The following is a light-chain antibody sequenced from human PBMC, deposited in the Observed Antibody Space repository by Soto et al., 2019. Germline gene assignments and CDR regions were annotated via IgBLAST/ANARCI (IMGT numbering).Light chain of an antibody. CDR3: CSYVGASIYV. V-gene: IGLV2-23*01. CDR1: TSFVGTYNF. Sequence: QSALTQPASVSGSAGQSITISCTGTTSFVGTYNFVYWYQQHPGKAPQFLIYEGTKRPSGVSNRFSGSTSGSTASLTISGLQTEDEADYYCCSYVGASIYVFGTGTKVTVL. J-gene: IGLJ1*01. CDR2: EGT.